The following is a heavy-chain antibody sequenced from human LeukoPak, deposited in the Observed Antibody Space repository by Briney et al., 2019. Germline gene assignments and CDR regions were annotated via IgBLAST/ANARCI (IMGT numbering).Heavy chain of an antibody. CDR1: GFSLTNYY. CDR3: TRTSIRGYSYGSDS. Sequence: GGSLRLSCTASGFSLTNYYMSWIRQAPGKGLEWVSYISSNSNTIRYADSVRGRFTISRDNSRDSVFLQMNDLRVEDTAVYYCTRTSIRGYSYGSDSWGQGTRVTVSS. J-gene: IGHJ4*02. V-gene: IGHV3-11*04. D-gene: IGHD5-18*01. CDR2: ISSNSNTI.